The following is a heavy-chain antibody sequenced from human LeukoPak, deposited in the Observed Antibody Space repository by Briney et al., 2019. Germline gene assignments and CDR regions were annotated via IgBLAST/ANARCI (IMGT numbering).Heavy chain of an antibody. CDR1: RFTLSTYW. Sequence: GGSLKLSCAASRFTLSTYWMSWVRQAPGKGLEWVAHIKQDGSQEYYVDSVKGRFTISRDSAKNSLYLQMNSLRAEDTAVYYCARGVPYDSWSGPHYSDYWGQGTLVTVSS. CDR2: IKQDGSQE. V-gene: IGHV3-7*01. J-gene: IGHJ4*02. D-gene: IGHD3-3*01. CDR3: ARGVPYDSWSGPHYSDY.